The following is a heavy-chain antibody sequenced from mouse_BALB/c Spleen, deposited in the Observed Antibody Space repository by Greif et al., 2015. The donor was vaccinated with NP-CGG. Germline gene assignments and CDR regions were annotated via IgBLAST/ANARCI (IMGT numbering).Heavy chain of an antibody. Sequence: VQLVESGAELMKPGASVKISCKATGYTFSSYWIEWVKQRPGHGLEWIGEILPGSGSTNYNEKFKGKATFTADTSSNTAYMQLSSLTSEDSAVYYCARYDAYWYFDVWGAGTTVTVSS. V-gene: IGHV1-9*01. CDR3: ARYDAYWYFDV. D-gene: IGHD2-14*01. CDR1: GYTFSSYW. CDR2: ILPGSGST. J-gene: IGHJ1*01.